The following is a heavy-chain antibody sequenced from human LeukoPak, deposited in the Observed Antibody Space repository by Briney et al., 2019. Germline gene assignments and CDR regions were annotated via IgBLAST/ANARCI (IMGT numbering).Heavy chain of an antibody. V-gene: IGHV4-39*01. CDR3: ARLSRGSGGFSLFDL. J-gene: IGHJ4*02. D-gene: IGHD6-19*01. Sequence: SETLSLTCTVSGGPISSSIYYGGWIRQPPGQGLEWIVNMKYSRTTYYTPSLKSLFTISVDTSKNQFSLKLSSVTAADTAVYYCARLSRGSGGFSLFDLWGQGTLVTVSS. CDR2: MKYSRTT. CDR1: GGPISSSIYY.